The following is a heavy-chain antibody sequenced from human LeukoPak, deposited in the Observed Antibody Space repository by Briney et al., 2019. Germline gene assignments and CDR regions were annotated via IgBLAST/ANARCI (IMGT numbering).Heavy chain of an antibody. J-gene: IGHJ4*02. CDR1: GFSFSSYN. D-gene: IGHD3-10*01. V-gene: IGHV3-49*04. CDR3: TRDRGMYYYGSGSVNY. Sequence: GGSLRLSCAASGFSFSSYNMNWVRQAPGKGLEWVGFIRSKAYGGTTEYAASVKGRFTISRDDSKSIAYLQMNSLKTEDTAVYYCTRDRGMYYYGSGSVNYWGQGTLVTVSS. CDR2: IRSKAYGGTT.